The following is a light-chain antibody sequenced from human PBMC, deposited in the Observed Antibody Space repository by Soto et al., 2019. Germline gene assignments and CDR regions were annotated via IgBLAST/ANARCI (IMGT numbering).Light chain of an antibody. Sequence: EIVLTQSPGTLSLSPGERATLSCRASQSLSSSYLAWYQQKPGQAPRLLIYDASSRATGIPDRFSGSGSGTEVTLSMSRVEPEDYAVYYCQQYGSSPLTFGGGTKVEIK. V-gene: IGKV3-20*01. CDR3: QQYGSSPLT. CDR1: QSLSSSY. CDR2: DAS. J-gene: IGKJ4*01.